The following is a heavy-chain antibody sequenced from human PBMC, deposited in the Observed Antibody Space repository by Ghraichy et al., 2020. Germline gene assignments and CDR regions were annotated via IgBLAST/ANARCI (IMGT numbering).Heavy chain of an antibody. J-gene: IGHJ6*04. Sequence: GGSLRLSCAASGFTFSSYWMHWVRQAPGKGLVWVSRINSDGSSTSYADSVKGRFTISRDNAKNMLYLQMNSLRAEDTAVYYCAVPAAILGMDVWGKGTTVTVSS. V-gene: IGHV3-74*01. CDR1: GFTFSSYW. CDR2: INSDGSST. D-gene: IGHD2-2*02. CDR3: AVPAAILGMDV.